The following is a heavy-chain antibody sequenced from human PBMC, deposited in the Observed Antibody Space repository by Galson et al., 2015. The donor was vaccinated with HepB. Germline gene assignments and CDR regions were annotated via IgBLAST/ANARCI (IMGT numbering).Heavy chain of an antibody. V-gene: IGHV4-31*03. Sequence: LSLTCTVSGGSIRSGGYYWSWIRQHPGKGLESIGYISYSGSAYYNPSLKSRIIISMDTSKNQFFLQLNSVTAADTAVYYCARGIRTVDAFDVWGQGTMVTVSS. CDR3: ARGIRTVDAFDV. CDR2: ISYSGSA. CDR1: GGSIRSGGYY. J-gene: IGHJ3*01. D-gene: IGHD2-2*01.